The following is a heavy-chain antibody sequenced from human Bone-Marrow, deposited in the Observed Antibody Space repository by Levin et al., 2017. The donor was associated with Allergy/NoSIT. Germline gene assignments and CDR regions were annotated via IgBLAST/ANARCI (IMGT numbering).Heavy chain of an antibody. CDR1: GVTFNIYA. CDR2: IDGSGDKT. V-gene: IGHV3-23*01. Sequence: GGSLRLSCVASGVTFNIYAMTWVGWVRQAPGKGLEWVSLIDGSGDKTYYADSVKGRFTISRDNSKNTLYLQMDSLRAEDTAIYYCAKDRGPNTYDIWGQGTTVTVSS. J-gene: IGHJ3*02. D-gene: IGHD3-10*01. CDR3: AKDRGPNTYDI.